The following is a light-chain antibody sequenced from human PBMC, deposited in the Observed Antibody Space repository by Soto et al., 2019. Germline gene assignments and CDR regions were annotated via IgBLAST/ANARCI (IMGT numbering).Light chain of an antibody. J-gene: IGKJ1*01. Sequence: DIQMTQSPSFLSASVGDRVTITCRARQSIHSSFNWFQQKPGKAPNLLIYAASSLQSGVPSRFSGSGSGTDFTLTISSLQPEDFATYYCQQSYSVPWTFGQGTKVEIK. CDR3: QQSYSVPWT. V-gene: IGKV1-39*01. CDR2: AAS. CDR1: QSIHSS.